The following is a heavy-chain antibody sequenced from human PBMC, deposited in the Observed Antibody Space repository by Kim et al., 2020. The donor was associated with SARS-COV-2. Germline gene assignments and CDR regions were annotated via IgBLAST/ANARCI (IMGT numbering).Heavy chain of an antibody. D-gene: IGHD4-17*01. Sequence: GGSLRLSCAASGFTFSNAWMSWVRQAPGKGLEWVGRIKSKTDGGTTDYAAPVKGRFTISRDDSKNTLYLQMNSLKTEDTAVYYCTTDFLRTVTTSVYFDYWGQGTLVTVSS. CDR3: TTDFLRTVTTSVYFDY. J-gene: IGHJ4*02. CDR1: GFTFSNAW. CDR2: IKSKTDGGTT. V-gene: IGHV3-15*01.